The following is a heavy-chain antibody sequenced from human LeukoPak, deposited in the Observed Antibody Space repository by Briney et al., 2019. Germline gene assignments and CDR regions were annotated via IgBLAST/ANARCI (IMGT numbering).Heavy chain of an antibody. Sequence: SETLSLTCSVSGGSMSDDSISTYYWNWIRQPPGKGLEWIAYISHSRNTNYNPTLRSRVTVSVDPSKNQISLNLSSVTAADTAVYYCARETTGLARYFDYWGQGTLVTVSS. CDR3: ARETTGLARYFDY. CDR2: ISHSRNT. D-gene: IGHD4-17*01. J-gene: IGHJ4*02. V-gene: IGHV4-59*12. CDR1: GGSMSDDSISTYY.